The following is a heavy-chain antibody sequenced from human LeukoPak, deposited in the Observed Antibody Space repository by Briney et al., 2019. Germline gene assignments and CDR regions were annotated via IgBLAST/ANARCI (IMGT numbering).Heavy chain of an antibody. Sequence: GASVKVSCKASGYTFTSYYMHWVRQAPGQGLEWMGIINPSGGSTSYAQKFQGRVTMTRDMSTSTVYMELSSLRSEDTAVYYCARDSGQLVWEGIIDYWGRGTLVTVSS. CDR1: GYTFTSYY. J-gene: IGHJ4*02. CDR3: ARDSGQLVWEGIIDY. D-gene: IGHD6-6*01. V-gene: IGHV1-46*01. CDR2: INPSGGST.